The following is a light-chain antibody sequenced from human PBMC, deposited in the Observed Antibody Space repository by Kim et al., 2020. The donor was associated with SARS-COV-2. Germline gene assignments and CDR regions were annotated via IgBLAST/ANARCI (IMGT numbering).Light chain of an antibody. J-gene: IGLJ1*01. CDR2: EIT. Sequence: PGQSVTISCSGTSTDFTIYNYVSWYQQHPGKAPKLIIYEITKRPSGVPARFSGSKSGDTASLTVSGLQAEDEADYYCTSHANDNYVFGTGTKVTVL. V-gene: IGLV2-8*01. CDR1: STDFTIYNY. CDR3: TSHANDNYV.